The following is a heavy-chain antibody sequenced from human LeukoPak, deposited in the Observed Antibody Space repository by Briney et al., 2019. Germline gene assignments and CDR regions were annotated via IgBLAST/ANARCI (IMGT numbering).Heavy chain of an antibody. D-gene: IGHD6-19*01. Sequence: SVKVSCKASGGTFSSYAISRVRQAPGQGLEWMGRIIPIFGTANYAQKFQGRVTITTDESTSTAYMELSSLRSEDTAVYYCASSVAVAGTRFYYYYMDVWGKGTTVTVSS. CDR1: GGTFSSYA. J-gene: IGHJ6*03. V-gene: IGHV1-69*05. CDR3: ASSVAVAGTRFYYYYMDV. CDR2: IIPIFGTA.